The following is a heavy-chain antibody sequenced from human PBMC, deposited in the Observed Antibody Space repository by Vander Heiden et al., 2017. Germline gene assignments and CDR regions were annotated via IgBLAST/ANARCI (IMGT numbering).Heavy chain of an antibody. CDR2: ISGSGGST. D-gene: IGHD3-9*01. V-gene: IGHV3-23*01. CDR1: GFTFSSYA. J-gene: IGHJ4*02. CDR3: AKEPYYDILTGYYGGV. Sequence: EVQLLESGGGLVQPGGSLRLSCAASGFTFSSYAMSWVRQAPGKGLEWVSAISGSGGSTYYADSVKGRFTISRDNSKNTLYLQMNSLRAEDTAVYYCAKEPYYDILTGYYGGVWGQGTLVTVSS.